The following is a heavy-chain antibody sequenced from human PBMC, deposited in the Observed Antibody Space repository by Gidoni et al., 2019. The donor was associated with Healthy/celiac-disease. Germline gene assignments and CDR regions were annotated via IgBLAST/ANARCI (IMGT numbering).Heavy chain of an antibody. CDR3: ARLDSYCSGGSCYSGWFDP. J-gene: IGHJ5*02. Sequence: QVQLVPSGAEVKKPGASVKVSCKPSGYTFTTYAMHWVRQAPGQRLEWMGWINAGNGNTKYSQKFQGRVTITRDTSASTAYMELSSLRSEDTAVYYCARLDSYCSGGSCYSGWFDPWGQGTLVTVSS. V-gene: IGHV1-3*01. CDR1: GYTFTTYA. CDR2: INAGNGNT. D-gene: IGHD2-15*01.